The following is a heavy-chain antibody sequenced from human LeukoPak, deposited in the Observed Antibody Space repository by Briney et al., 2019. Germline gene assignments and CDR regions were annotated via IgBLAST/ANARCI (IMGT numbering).Heavy chain of an antibody. D-gene: IGHD1-1*01. CDR3: ARGAYDWNPTHHPYYYGMDV. J-gene: IGHJ6*02. V-gene: IGHV3-48*02. CDR1: GFTFSSYS. CDR2: ISSGSATI. Sequence: GGSLRLSCAASGFTFSSYSMNWVRQAPGKGLEWVSYISSGSATIYYADSVKGRFTISRDNAKNSLYLQMNSLRDEDTAVYYCARGAYDWNPTHHPYYYGMDVWGQGTTVTVSS.